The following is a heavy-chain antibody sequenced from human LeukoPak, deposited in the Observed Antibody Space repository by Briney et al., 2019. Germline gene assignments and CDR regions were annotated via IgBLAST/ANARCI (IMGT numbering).Heavy chain of an antibody. CDR2: IVVGSGNT. Sequence: RASVKVSCKASGFTFTSSAVQWVRQARGQRLEWIGWIVVGSGNTNYAQKFQERVTITRDMSTSTAYMELNSLRSEDTAVYYCATALIRNSYAFGYWGQGTLVTVSS. J-gene: IGHJ4*02. V-gene: IGHV1-58*01. CDR3: ATALIRNSYAFGY. D-gene: IGHD5-18*01. CDR1: GFTFTSSA.